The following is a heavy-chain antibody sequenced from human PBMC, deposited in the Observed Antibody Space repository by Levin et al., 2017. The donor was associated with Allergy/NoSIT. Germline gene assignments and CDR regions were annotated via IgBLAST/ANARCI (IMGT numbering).Heavy chain of an antibody. D-gene: IGHD3-10*01. CDR1: GLSVSTNY. CDR2: IYSDGST. CDR3: ARELGSNKYYPMGVFDY. J-gene: IGHJ4*02. V-gene: IGHV3-53*01. Sequence: GESLKISCAASGLSVSTNYMSWVRQAPGKGLEWVSVIYSDGSTYYADSVKGRFTISRDNSRNTLYLHMNSLRAEDTAVYYCARELGSNKYYPMGVFDYWGRGTLVTVSS.